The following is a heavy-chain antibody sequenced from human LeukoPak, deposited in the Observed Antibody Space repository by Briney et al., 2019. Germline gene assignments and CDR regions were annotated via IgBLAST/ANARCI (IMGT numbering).Heavy chain of an antibody. CDR2: IIPILGIA. CDR1: GYTFTSYG. D-gene: IGHD5-12*01. CDR3: ARSPSGYSGYDTKYYFDY. J-gene: IGHJ4*02. V-gene: IGHV1-69*04. Sequence: ASVKVSCKASGYTFTSYGITWVRQAPGQGLEWMGRIIPILGIANYAQKFQGRVTITADKSTSTAYMELSSLRSEDTAVYYCARSPSGYSGYDTKYYFDYWGQGTLVTVSS.